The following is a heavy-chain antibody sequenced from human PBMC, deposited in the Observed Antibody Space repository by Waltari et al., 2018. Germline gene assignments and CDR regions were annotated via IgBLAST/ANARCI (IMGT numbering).Heavy chain of an antibody. CDR3: ATTSGTNWHLNY. D-gene: IGHD1-1*01. CDR2: IWYDGIGK. J-gene: IGHJ4*02. V-gene: IGHV3-33*03. CDR1: GLTFSNYG. Sequence: QVQVVESGGGVVQPGGSLRLSCGVSGLTFSNYGMPWVRQAPGKGVEWWAMIWYDGIGKHYAVSVKGRFGISRYNSKNSLYLQMNSLRAEDTAVYYCATTSGTNWHLNYWGQGTLVTVSS.